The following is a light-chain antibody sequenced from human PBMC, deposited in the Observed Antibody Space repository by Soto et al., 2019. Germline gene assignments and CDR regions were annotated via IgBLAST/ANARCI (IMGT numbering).Light chain of an antibody. CDR2: EAS. V-gene: IGKV1-33*01. Sequence: DIQMTQSPSSLSASVGDRVTITCQASQDISNYLNWYQQKPGKAPKILIYEASNLETGVPSRFSGSGSGTDFTFTISSLQPEDIATYYCQQYHNLRYSFGQGTKLEIK. CDR1: QDISNY. J-gene: IGKJ2*03. CDR3: QQYHNLRYS.